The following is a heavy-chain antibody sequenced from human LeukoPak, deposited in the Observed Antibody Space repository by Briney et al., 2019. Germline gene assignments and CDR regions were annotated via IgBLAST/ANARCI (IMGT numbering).Heavy chain of an antibody. CDR3: ARENDSSGYYYGMDV. Sequence: SETLSLTCAVYGGSFSGYYWSWIRQPPGKGLEWIGSIYHSGSTYYNPSLKSRVTISVDTSKNQFSLKLSSVTAADTAVYYCARENDSSGYYYGMDVWGQGTTVTVSS. V-gene: IGHV4-34*01. J-gene: IGHJ6*02. D-gene: IGHD3-22*01. CDR1: GGSFSGYY. CDR2: IYHSGST.